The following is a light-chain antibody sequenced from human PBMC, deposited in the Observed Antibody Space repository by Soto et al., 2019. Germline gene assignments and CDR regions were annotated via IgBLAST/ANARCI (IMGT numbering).Light chain of an antibody. V-gene: IGLV2-8*01. CDR2: EVS. Sequence: QAVVTQPASVSGSPGQSITISCTGTSSDVGGYNYVSWYQQHPGKAPKILIYEVSKRASGVPDRFSGSKSGNTASLTVSGLQPDDEADYYCNSYGGNTNVVFGGGTQLTVL. CDR1: SSDVGGYNY. J-gene: IGLJ2*01. CDR3: NSYGGNTNVV.